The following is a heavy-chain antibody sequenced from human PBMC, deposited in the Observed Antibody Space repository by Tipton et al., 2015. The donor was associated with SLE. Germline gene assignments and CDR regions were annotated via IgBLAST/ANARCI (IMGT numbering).Heavy chain of an antibody. D-gene: IGHD6-13*01. CDR2: IYYSGST. Sequence: TLSLTCTVSGGSISSSSYYWGWIRQPPGQGLEWIGSIYYSGSTYYNPSLKSRVTISVDTSKNQFSLKLSSVTAADTAVYYCAKIAAAGTDAFDIWGQGTMVTVSS. CDR3: AKIAAAGTDAFDI. J-gene: IGHJ3*02. V-gene: IGHV4-39*07. CDR1: GGSISSSSYY.